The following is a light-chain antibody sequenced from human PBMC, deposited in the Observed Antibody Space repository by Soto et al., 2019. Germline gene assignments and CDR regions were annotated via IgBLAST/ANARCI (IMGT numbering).Light chain of an antibody. CDR1: QSISRW. J-gene: IGKJ2*01. CDR2: DAS. V-gene: IGKV1-5*01. Sequence: DIQMTQSPSTLSASVGDRVTITCRASQSISRWLTWYQQKPGKAPKVLIYDASSLESGLPSRFSGSGSGTEFTLTITSLQPDDLGTYYCQQYNSPATFGQGTKLEIK. CDR3: QQYNSPAT.